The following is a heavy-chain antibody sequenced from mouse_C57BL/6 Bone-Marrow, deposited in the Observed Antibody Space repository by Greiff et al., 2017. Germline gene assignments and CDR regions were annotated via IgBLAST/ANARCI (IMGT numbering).Heavy chain of an antibody. V-gene: IGHV1-55*01. CDR3: ARSDYYGSSLYFDS. CDR1: GYTFTSYW. CDR2: IYPGSGST. Sequence: VQLQQPGAELVKPGASVKMSCKASGYTFTSYWITWVKQRPGQGLEWIGDIYPGSGSTNYNEKFKSKATLTVDTSSSTAYMQLSSLTSEDSAVYYCARSDYYGSSLYFDSWGQGTTLTVSS. D-gene: IGHD1-1*01. J-gene: IGHJ2*01.